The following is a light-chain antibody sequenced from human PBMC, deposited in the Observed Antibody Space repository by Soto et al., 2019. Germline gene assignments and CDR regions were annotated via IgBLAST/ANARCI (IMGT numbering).Light chain of an antibody. Sequence: EIVMTQSPATLSVSPGERATLSCRASQRVSRNLAWYQQKPGQAPRLLIYDASTRATGIPDRFSGSGSETEFTLTISSLQSEDFAVYYCQQRSNWPLTFGGGTKVDI. CDR2: DAS. CDR1: QRVSRN. CDR3: QQRSNWPLT. J-gene: IGKJ4*01. V-gene: IGKV3-15*01.